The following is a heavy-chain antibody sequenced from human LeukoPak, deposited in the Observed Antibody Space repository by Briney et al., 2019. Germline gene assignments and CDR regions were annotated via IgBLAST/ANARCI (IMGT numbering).Heavy chain of an antibody. Sequence: SETLSLTSRVARGSISSYYWSWIRQPPGKGLEYIGHVHDSGSTNYNPSLKSRVTISIDTSKNQFSLKLSSVAAADTAVYYCARVGSYCMDVWGKGSTVTVSS. D-gene: IGHD1-26*01. CDR3: ARVGSYCMDV. J-gene: IGHJ6*03. CDR1: RGSISSYY. CDR2: VHDSGST. V-gene: IGHV4-59*01.